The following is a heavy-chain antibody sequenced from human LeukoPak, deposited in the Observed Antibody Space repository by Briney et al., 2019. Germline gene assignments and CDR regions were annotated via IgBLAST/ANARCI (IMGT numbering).Heavy chain of an antibody. CDR3: ARDPIVGATHY. CDR2: ISYDGSNK. CDR1: GFTFSSYG. D-gene: IGHD1-26*01. V-gene: IGHV3-30*03. Sequence: PGRSLRLSCAGSGFTFSSYGMHWVRQAPGKGLEWVAVISYDGSNKYYADSVKGRFTISRDNSKNTLYLQMNSLRAEDTAVYYCARDPIVGATHYWGQGTLVTVSS. J-gene: IGHJ4*02.